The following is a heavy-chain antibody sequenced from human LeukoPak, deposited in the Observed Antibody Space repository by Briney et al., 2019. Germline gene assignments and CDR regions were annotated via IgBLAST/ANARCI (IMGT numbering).Heavy chain of an antibody. D-gene: IGHD2-2*01. CDR3: ASFIVVVPAAMFFYYYYGMDV. V-gene: IGHV4-39*01. CDR1: GGSISSSSYY. CDR2: IYYSGST. J-gene: IGHJ6*02. Sequence: TSETQSLTCTVSGGSISSSSYYWGWIRQPPGKGLEWIGSIYYSGSTYYNPSLKSRVTISVDTSKNQFSLKLSSVTAADTAVYYCASFIVVVPAAMFFYYYYGMDVWGQGTTVTVSS.